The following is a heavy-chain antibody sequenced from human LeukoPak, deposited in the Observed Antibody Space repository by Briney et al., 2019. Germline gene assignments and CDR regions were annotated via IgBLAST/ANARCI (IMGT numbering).Heavy chain of an antibody. CDR2: ISYDGSNK. CDR3: AKEKGSPFYFDP. Sequence: GSLRLSCAASGFSLSSYGMHWVRQAPGKGLEWVAVISYDGSNKDYADTVKGRFSISRDNSKNTLYLQMNGLRAEDTSVYYCAKEKGSPFYFDPWGQGTLVTVSS. CDR1: GFSLSSYG. V-gene: IGHV3-30*18. J-gene: IGHJ4*02.